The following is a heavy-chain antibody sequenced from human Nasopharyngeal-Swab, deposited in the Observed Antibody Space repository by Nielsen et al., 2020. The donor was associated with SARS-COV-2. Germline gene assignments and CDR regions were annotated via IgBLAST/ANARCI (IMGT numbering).Heavy chain of an antibody. D-gene: IGHD6-19*01. J-gene: IGHJ2*01. Sequence: GSLRLSCTVSGGSISSYYWGWIRQPPGKGLEWIGYIYYSGNTTYNPSLKSRVTISVDTSKTQFSLKLSSVTAADTAVYYCARQPRYSSGWYRYFDLWGRGTLVTVSS. CDR2: IYYSGNT. V-gene: IGHV4-59*08. CDR3: ARQPRYSSGWYRYFDL. CDR1: GGSISSYY.